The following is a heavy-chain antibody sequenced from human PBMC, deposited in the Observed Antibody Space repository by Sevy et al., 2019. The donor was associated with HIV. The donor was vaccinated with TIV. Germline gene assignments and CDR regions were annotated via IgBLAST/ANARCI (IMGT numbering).Heavy chain of an antibody. Sequence: GGSLRLSCAASGFTFSSYWMSWVRQAPGKGLEWVANIKQDGSEKYYVDSVKGRFTISRDNAKNSLYLQMNSLRAEDTAVYYCARAGYDILTGYYRLGALDIWGQGTMVTVSS. CDR2: IKQDGSEK. CDR1: GFTFSSYW. J-gene: IGHJ3*02. V-gene: IGHV3-7*01. CDR3: ARAGYDILTGYYRLGALDI. D-gene: IGHD3-9*01.